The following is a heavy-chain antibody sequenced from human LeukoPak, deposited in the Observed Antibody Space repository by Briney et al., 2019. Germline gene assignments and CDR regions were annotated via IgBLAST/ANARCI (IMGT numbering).Heavy chain of an antibody. CDR3: ARDANWRTLYYDILDLSHYYYMDV. D-gene: IGHD3-9*01. V-gene: IGHV1-2*02. CDR2: INPNSGGT. CDR1: GYTFTGYY. J-gene: IGHJ6*03. Sequence: ASVKVSCKASGYTFTGYYMRWVRQAPGQGLEWMGWINPNSGGTNYAQKFQGRVTMTRDTSISTAYMELSRLRSDDTAVYYCARDANWRTLYYDILDLSHYYYMDVWGKGTTVTISS.